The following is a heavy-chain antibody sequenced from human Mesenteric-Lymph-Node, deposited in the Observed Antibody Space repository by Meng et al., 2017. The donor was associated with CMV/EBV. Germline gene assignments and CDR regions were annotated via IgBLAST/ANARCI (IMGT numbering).Heavy chain of an antibody. D-gene: IGHD6-19*01. J-gene: IGHJ4*02. V-gene: IGHV3-21*01. CDR1: GFSFNSYG. CDR3: ARSGWDSHSPSENVNYFGY. Sequence: GGSLRLSCAASGFSFNSYGMNWVRQAPGKGLEWVSYISSSSAYISYADSVRDRFTISRDNAKNSLYLQVSSLRAEDTAVYYCARSGWDSHSPSENVNYFGYWGQGTLVTVS. CDR2: ISSSSAYI.